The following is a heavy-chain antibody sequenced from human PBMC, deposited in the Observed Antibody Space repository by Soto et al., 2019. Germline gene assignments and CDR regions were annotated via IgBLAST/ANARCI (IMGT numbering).Heavy chain of an antibody. CDR2: IYHSGST. CDR3: ASLSSSWPHYYFDY. Sequence: QLQLQESGSGLVKPSQTLSLTCAVSGGSISSGGYSWSWIRQPPGKGLEWIGYIYHSGSTYYNPSLKSRVTISVDRSKNQFSLKLSSVTAADTAVYYCASLSSSWPHYYFDYWGQGTLVTVSS. CDR1: GGSISSGGYS. J-gene: IGHJ4*02. V-gene: IGHV4-30-2*01. D-gene: IGHD6-13*01.